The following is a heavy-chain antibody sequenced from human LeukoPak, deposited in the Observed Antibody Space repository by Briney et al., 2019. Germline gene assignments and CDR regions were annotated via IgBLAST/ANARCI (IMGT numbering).Heavy chain of an antibody. CDR2: ISYDGSNK. J-gene: IGHJ6*02. CDR1: GFTFSSYA. Sequence: AGGSLRLSCAASGFTFSSYAMHWVRQAPGKGLEWVAVISYDGSNKYYADSVKGRFTISRDNPKNTLYLQMNSLRAEDTAVYYCARQTTAGTSFDVWGQGTSVTVSS. V-gene: IGHV3-30-3*01. CDR3: ARQTTAGTSFDV. D-gene: IGHD6-13*01.